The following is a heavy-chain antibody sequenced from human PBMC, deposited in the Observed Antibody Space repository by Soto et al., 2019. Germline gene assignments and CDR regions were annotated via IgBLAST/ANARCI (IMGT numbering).Heavy chain of an antibody. V-gene: IGHV3-66*01. CDR1: GFTVSSNY. D-gene: IGHD5-12*01. CDR3: AVPAVATIMGFDY. CDR2: IYSGGST. Sequence: GGSLRLSCAASGFTVSSNYMSWVRQAPGKGLEWVSVIYSGGSTYYADSVKGRFTISRDNSKNTLYLQMNSLRAEDTAVYYCAVPAVATIMGFDYWGQGTLVTVSS. J-gene: IGHJ4*02.